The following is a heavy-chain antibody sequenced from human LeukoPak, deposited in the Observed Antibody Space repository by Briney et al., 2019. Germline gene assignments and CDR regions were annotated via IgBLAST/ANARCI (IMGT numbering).Heavy chain of an antibody. CDR1: GFTFSSYW. V-gene: IGHV3-15*04. Sequence: GGSLRLSCAASGFTFSSYWMNWVRQAPGKGLEWVGRIAGKTDGGTTDYAAPVKGRFTISRDDSKNTLFLQMNSLKTEDTAVYYCTTGIRGDCGQGTLVTVSS. CDR2: IAGKTDGGTT. J-gene: IGHJ4*02. CDR3: TTGIRGD.